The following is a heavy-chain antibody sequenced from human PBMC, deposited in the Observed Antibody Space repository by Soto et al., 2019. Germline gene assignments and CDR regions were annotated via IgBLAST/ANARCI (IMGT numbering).Heavy chain of an antibody. J-gene: IGHJ5*02. Sequence: PGESLKISCTASGYTFTSYWTSWVRQMPGKGLEWMGRIDPSDSYTNYSPSFQGHVTISADKSISTTYLQWSSLKASDTAMYYCARQEGGTFSWFSGNWFDPWGQGTLVTVSS. D-gene: IGHD3-10*01. V-gene: IGHV5-10-1*01. CDR3: ARQEGGTFSWFSGNWFDP. CDR2: IDPSDSYT. CDR1: GYTFTSYW.